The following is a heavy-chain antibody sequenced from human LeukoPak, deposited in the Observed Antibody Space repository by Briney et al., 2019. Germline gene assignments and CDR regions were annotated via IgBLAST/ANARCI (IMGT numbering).Heavy chain of an antibody. D-gene: IGHD1-26*01. CDR2: IYPGDSDT. CDR3: ARGVGATAPYYYYYYMDV. Sequence: GESLKISCQGSGYSFTSYWIGWVRHMPGKGLEWMGIIYPGDSDTRYSPSFQGQVTISADKSISTAYLQWSSLKASDTAMYYCARGVGATAPYYYYYYMDVWGKGTTVTVSS. V-gene: IGHV5-51*01. CDR1: GYSFTSYW. J-gene: IGHJ6*03.